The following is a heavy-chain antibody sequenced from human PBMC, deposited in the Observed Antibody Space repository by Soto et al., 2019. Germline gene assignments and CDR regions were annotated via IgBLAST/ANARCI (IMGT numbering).Heavy chain of an antibody. CDR2: IYYRGNT. CDR1: GDSINSDNYY. CDR3: ARLEGLATISYYFDY. J-gene: IGHJ4*02. V-gene: IGHV4-39*01. Sequence: SETLSLTCSVSGDSINSDNYYWGWIRQPPGKGLEWIGSIYYRGNTYYNPSLKTRVTISLDKSKSQFSLKLNSVTAADSAVYFCARLEGLATISYYFDYWGQGTLVTVPQ. D-gene: IGHD3-9*01.